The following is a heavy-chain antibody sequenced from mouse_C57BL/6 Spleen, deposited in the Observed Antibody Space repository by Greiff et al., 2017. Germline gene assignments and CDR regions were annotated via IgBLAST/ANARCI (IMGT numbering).Heavy chain of an antibody. D-gene: IGHD2-2*01. CDR2: IYPGDGDT. Sequence: QVQLQQPGAELVRPGSSVKLSCKASGYAFSSYWMNWVKQRPGKGLEWIGQIYPGDGDTNYNGKFKGKATLTADKSSSTAYMQLSSLTSEDSAVYFCARGEVTTVFDYWGQGTTLTVSS. J-gene: IGHJ2*01. V-gene: IGHV1-80*01. CDR1: GYAFSSYW. CDR3: ARGEVTTVFDY.